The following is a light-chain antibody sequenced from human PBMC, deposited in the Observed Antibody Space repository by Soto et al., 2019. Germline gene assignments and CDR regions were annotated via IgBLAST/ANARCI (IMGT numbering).Light chain of an antibody. J-gene: IGKJ1*01. CDR2: DAS. Sequence: EIVLTQSPATLSLSPGESATLSCRASESVSIYISWYQQKPAQAPRLLIYDASNRATGIPIRFSGSGSGTDFSLTISSLEPEDFAVYYCQQRSNWPWTTFGQGTRVELK. CDR1: ESVSIY. V-gene: IGKV3-11*01. CDR3: QQRSNWPWTT.